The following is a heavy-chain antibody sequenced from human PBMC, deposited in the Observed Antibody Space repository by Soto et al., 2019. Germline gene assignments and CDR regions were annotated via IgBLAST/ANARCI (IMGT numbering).Heavy chain of an antibody. Sequence: VRFSSNPARLLVPTSAVCSERQSPGQGLEWMGWISAYNGNTNYAQKLQGRVTMTTDTSTSTASMELRSLRSDDTAVYYCARGQQQVDAFDIWGQATMV. V-gene: IGHV1-18*04. CDR1: RLLVPTSA. J-gene: IGHJ3*02. CDR3: ARGQQQVDAFDI. CDR2: ISAYNGNT. D-gene: IGHD6-13*01.